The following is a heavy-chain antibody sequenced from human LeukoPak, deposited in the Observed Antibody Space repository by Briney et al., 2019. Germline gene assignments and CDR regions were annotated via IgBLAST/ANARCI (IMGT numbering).Heavy chain of an antibody. J-gene: IGHJ4*02. D-gene: IGHD6-6*01. Sequence: SETLSLTCAVSNFSISSGYYWGWIRQPPGKGLEWIGSIYHSGSTYYNPSLKCRLTISVDTSKNQFSLKLSSVTAADTAAYYCARRGVIAARLFDYWGQGTLVTVSS. CDR2: IYHSGST. V-gene: IGHV4-38-2*01. CDR1: NFSISSGYY. CDR3: ARRGVIAARLFDY.